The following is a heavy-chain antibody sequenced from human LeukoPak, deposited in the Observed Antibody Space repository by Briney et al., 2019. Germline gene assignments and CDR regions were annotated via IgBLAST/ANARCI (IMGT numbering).Heavy chain of an antibody. J-gene: IGHJ3*02. D-gene: IGHD6-13*01. CDR1: GFTFSSYE. Sequence: PGGSLRLSCAASGFTFSSYEMNWVRQAPGKGLEWVSYISSSGSTIYYADSVKGRFTISRDNAKNSLYLQMNSLRAEDTAVYYCARVGYSSSWSPNGGDAFDIWGQGTMVTVSS. CDR2: ISSSGSTI. V-gene: IGHV3-48*03. CDR3: ARVGYSSSWSPNGGDAFDI.